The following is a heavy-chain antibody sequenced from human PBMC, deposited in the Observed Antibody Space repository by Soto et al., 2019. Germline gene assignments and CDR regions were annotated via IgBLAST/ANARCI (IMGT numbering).Heavy chain of an antibody. D-gene: IGHD5-18*01. J-gene: IGHJ4*02. V-gene: IGHV4-59*12. CDR1: GGSIISYY. CDR3: ARVTRGYSYGMN. Sequence: SETLSHTCTVAGGSIISYYWSWIRQHPGKGLEWIGYIYYSGSTYYNPSLKSRVTISVDTSKNQFSLKLSSVTAADTAVYYCARVTRGYSYGMNWGQGTLVTVSS. CDR2: IYYSGST.